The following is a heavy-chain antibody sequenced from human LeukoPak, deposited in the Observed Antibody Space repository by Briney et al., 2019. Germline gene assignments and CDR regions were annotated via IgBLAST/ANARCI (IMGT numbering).Heavy chain of an antibody. CDR3: ARVVNGYGPVDY. J-gene: IGHJ4*02. CDR2: ISTTSSYI. Sequence: PGGSLRLSCAASGFTFSIHTMSWVRQAPGKGLELVSCISTTSSYIYYADSVKGRFTISRDNAKNSLYLQMNSLRAEDTAVYYCARVVNGYGPVDYWGQGTLVTVSS. CDR1: GFTFSIHT. V-gene: IGHV3-21*01. D-gene: IGHD5-18*01.